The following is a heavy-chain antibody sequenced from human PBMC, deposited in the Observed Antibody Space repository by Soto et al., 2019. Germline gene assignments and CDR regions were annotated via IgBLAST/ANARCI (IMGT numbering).Heavy chain of an antibody. D-gene: IGHD2-2*01. J-gene: IGHJ6*02. CDR1: GGSISSYY. CDR2: IYYSGST. Sequence: SETLSLTCTVSGGSISSYYWSWIRQPPGKGLEWIGYIYYSGSTNYNPSLKSRVTISVDTSKNQFSLKLSSVTAADTAVYYCARSREPAAYGMDVWGQGTTVTVSS. CDR3: ARSREPAAYGMDV. V-gene: IGHV4-59*01.